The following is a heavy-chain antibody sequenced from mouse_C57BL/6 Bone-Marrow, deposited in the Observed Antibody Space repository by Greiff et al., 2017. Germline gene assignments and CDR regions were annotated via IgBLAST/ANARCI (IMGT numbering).Heavy chain of an antibody. V-gene: IGHV5-4*03. CDR2: ISDGGSYT. CDR3: ARGRAPAWFAY. CDR1: GFTFSSYA. D-gene: IGHD3-3*01. Sequence: EVKLVESGGGLVKPGGSLKLSCAASGFTFSSYAMSWVRQTPEKRLEWVATISDGGSYTYYPDNVKGRFTISRDNAKNNLYLQMSHLKSEDTAMYYCARGRAPAWFAYWGQGTLVTVSA. J-gene: IGHJ3*01.